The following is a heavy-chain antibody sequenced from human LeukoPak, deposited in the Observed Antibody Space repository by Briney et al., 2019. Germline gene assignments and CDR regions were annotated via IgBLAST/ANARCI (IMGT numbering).Heavy chain of an antibody. V-gene: IGHV3-30*03. CDR3: ARDAVDTANAV. J-gene: IGHJ6*02. CDR1: GFTFSSYG. Sequence: GGSLRLSCAASGFTFSSYGMHWVRQAPGKGLEWVAVISYDGSNKYYADSVKGRFTISRDNSKNTLYLQMNSLRAEDTAVYYCARDAVDTANAVWGQGATVTVSS. CDR2: ISYDGSNK. D-gene: IGHD5-18*01.